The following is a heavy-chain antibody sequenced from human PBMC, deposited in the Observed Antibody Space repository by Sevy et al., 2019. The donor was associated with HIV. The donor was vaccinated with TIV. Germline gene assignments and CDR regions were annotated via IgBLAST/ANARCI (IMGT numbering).Heavy chain of an antibody. J-gene: IGHJ4*02. CDR1: GFTFSSYA. CDR3: AKDMRFGELLGDY. D-gene: IGHD3-10*01. Sequence: GGSLRLSCAASGFTFSSYAMSWVRQAPGKGLEWVSAISGSGGSTYYADSVKGRFTISRDNSKNTLYLQMNSLRGEDTAVYYCAKDMRFGELLGDYWGQGTLVTVSS. V-gene: IGHV3-23*01. CDR2: ISGSGGST.